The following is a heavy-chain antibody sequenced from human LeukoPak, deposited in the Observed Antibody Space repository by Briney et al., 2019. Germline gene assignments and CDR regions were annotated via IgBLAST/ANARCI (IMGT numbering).Heavy chain of an antibody. CDR1: GGSIISTSFY. CDR3: ARLYYDSRGYYWFDR. D-gene: IGHD3-22*01. Sequence: SETLSLTCTVSGGSIISTSFYWGWIRQPPGKGLAWLGSIYHSGSTYDNPSLKSRVTISVDRSRNQFSLKLSSVTAADTAVYYCARLYYDSRGYYWFDRWGQGTLVTVSS. J-gene: IGHJ5*02. CDR2: IYHSGST. V-gene: IGHV4-39*01.